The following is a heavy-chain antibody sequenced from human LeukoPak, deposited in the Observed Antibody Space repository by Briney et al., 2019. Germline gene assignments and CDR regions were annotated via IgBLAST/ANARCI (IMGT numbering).Heavy chain of an antibody. V-gene: IGHV3-23*01. J-gene: IGHJ4*02. D-gene: IGHD2-15*01. CDR3: TALNYCSGGSCAPN. CDR2: ISGSGGST. CDR1: GFTFSSYA. Sequence: GGSLRLSCAASGFTFSSYAMSWVRPAPGKGLEWVSAISGSGGSTYYADSVKGRFTISRDNSKNTLYLQMNSLRAEDTAVYYCTALNYCSGGSCAPNWGQGTLVTVSS.